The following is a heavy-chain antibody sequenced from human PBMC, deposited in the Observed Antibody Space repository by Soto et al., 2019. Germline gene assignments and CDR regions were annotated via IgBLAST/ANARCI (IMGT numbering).Heavy chain of an antibody. V-gene: IGHV3-30-3*01. CDR1: GFTFSSYA. Sequence: GGALRLSWAASGFTFSSYAMHWGRQAPGKGLEWVAVISYDGSNKYYADSVKGRFTISRDNSKNTLYLQMNSLRAEDTAVYYCARPLWRNDYNWGYFDLWGRGTLVTVSS. D-gene: IGHD4-4*01. J-gene: IGHJ2*01. CDR3: ARPLWRNDYNWGYFDL. CDR2: ISYDGSNK.